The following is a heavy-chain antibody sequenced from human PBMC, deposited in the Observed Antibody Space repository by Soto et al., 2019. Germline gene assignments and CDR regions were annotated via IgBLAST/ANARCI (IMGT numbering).Heavy chain of an antibody. J-gene: IGHJ4*02. CDR3: AKDAPGSGYLSDY. V-gene: IGHV3-23*01. CDR1: FSGDC. D-gene: IGHD3-22*01. Sequence: FSGDCMICVHKNPGKGLEWVSTIGGSGTGTTYADSVKGRFTISRDNSKNTLYLQMNRLRAEDTALYYCAKDAPGSGYLSDYLRQGTLVPVS. CDR2: IGGSGTGT.